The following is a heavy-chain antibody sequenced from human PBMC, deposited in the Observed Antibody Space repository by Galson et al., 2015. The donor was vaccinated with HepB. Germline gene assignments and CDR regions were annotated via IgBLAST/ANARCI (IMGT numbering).Heavy chain of an antibody. J-gene: IGHJ4*02. D-gene: IGHD4-23*01. CDR3: ARGFGGNPNPWHY. V-gene: IGHV3-7*03. CDR1: EFTFNSYW. CDR2: IKQDGSEK. Sequence: SLRLSCAASEFTFNSYWMTWVRQAPGKGLEWVANIKQDGSEKYYVDSVKGRFTISRDNAKNSLYLQMNSLRDEDTAVYYCARGFGGNPNPWHYWGQGTLVTVSS.